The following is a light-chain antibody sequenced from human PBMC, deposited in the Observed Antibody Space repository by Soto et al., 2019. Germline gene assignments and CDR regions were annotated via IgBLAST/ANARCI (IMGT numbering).Light chain of an antibody. CDR3: QQYNNWPPLT. CDR1: QSVSSN. Sequence: EIVMTQSPATLSVSPGERATLSCRASQSVSSNLAWYQQKPGQAPRLLIYGASTRATGIPARFSGSGYGTEFTLTISSLQSEDFAVYYCQQYNNWPPLTVGGGTKVEIK. J-gene: IGKJ4*01. V-gene: IGKV3-15*01. CDR2: GAS.